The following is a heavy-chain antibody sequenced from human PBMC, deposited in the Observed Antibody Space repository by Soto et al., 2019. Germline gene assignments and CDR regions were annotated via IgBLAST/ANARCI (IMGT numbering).Heavy chain of an antibody. J-gene: IGHJ4*02. CDR3: GRVGEADGLDD. Sequence: GGSLRLSCAASGFTFSSYAMHWVRQATGKGLEWVPAIGTAGDTYYPGSVTGRFTISRENAKNSLYLQMNGLRVEDTAGYYCGRVGEADGLDDWGQGTLVTVSS. CDR2: IGTAGDT. V-gene: IGHV3-13*01. CDR1: GFTFSSYA. D-gene: IGHD6-13*01.